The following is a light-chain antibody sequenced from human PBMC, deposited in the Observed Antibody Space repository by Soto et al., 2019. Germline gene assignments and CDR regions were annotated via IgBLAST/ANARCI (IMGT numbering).Light chain of an antibody. J-gene: IGLJ1*01. CDR2: EVN. Sequence: QSALTQPASVSGSPGQSITISCTGTSSDVGGYNYVSWYQQHPGKAPKLMIYEVNIRPSGVSDRFSGSKSGNTASLTISGLQPEDEADYYCSSYTSSGTLVFGTGTKVTVL. V-gene: IGLV2-14*01. CDR1: SSDVGGYNY. CDR3: SSYTSSGTLV.